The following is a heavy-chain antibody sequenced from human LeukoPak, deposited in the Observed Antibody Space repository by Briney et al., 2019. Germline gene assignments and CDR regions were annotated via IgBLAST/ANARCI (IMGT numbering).Heavy chain of an antibody. Sequence: PGRSLRLSCAASGFTFSYHTMHWVRQAPGKGLEWVAVISYDGSNEYYADSVKGRFTISRDNSKNTLYLQMNSLRVEDTAVYYCARDQWSTTVDWGQGTLVTVSS. CDR1: GFTFSYHT. V-gene: IGHV3-30-3*01. CDR2: ISYDGSNE. D-gene: IGHD4-17*01. J-gene: IGHJ4*02. CDR3: ARDQWSTTVD.